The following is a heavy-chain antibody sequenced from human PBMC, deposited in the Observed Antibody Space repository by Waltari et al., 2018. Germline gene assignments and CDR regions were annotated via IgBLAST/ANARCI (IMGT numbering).Heavy chain of an antibody. V-gene: IGHV1-24*01. Sequence: QVQLVQSGAEVKKPGASVKVSCKVSGYTLTELSMHWVRQAPGKGLEWMGGFGPKEGETIYAQKCQGRVTMTEDTSTDTAYMELSSLRSEDTAVYYCATERTTMVRGVIIAYYGMDVWGQGTTVTVSS. CDR3: ATERTTMVRGVIIAYYGMDV. CDR2: FGPKEGET. J-gene: IGHJ6*02. D-gene: IGHD3-10*01. CDR1: GYTLTELS.